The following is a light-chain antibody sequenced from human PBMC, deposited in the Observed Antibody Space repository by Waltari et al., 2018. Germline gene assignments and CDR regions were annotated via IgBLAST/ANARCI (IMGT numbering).Light chain of an antibody. Sequence: QSALTQPASVSGSPGQSITISCTGTSSDVGSYNLVSWYQQHPGKAPKVMIYEVSKRPPGVSNRFSGSKSGNTASLTISGLQAEDEADYYCCSYAGSSTHVVFGGGTKLTVL. CDR1: SSDVGSYNL. J-gene: IGLJ2*01. CDR3: CSYAGSSTHVV. CDR2: EVS. V-gene: IGLV2-23*02.